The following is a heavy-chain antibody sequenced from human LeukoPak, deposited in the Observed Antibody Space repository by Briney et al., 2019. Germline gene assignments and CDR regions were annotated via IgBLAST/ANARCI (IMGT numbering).Heavy chain of an antibody. V-gene: IGHV4-34*01. J-gene: IGHJ5*02. CDR3: AGTRGYYDSSGYYYVSGIRRGWFDP. D-gene: IGHD3-22*01. Sequence: PSETLSLTCAVYGGSFSGYYWSWIRQPPGKGLEWIGEINHSGSTNYNPSLKSRVTISVDTSKNQFSLKLSSVTAADTAVYYCAGTRGYYDSSGYYYVSGIRRGWFDPWGQGTLVTVSS. CDR2: INHSGST. CDR1: GGSFSGYY.